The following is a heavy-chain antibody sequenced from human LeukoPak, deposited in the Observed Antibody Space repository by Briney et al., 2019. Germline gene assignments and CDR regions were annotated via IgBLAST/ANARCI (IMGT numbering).Heavy chain of an antibody. CDR1: GFIFSSYG. V-gene: IGHV3-30*02. Sequence: HPGGSLRLSCAASGFIFSSYGMHWVRQAPGKGLEWVAFIQYDGSNKYYADSVKGRFTISRDNSKNTLYLQMNSLRAEDTAVYYCAKGTSGTYYGCDYWGQGTLVIVSS. D-gene: IGHD1-26*01. CDR3: AKGTSGTYYGCDY. CDR2: IQYDGSNK. J-gene: IGHJ4*02.